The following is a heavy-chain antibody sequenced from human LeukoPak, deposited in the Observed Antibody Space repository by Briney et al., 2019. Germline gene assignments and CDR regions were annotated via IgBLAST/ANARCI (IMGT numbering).Heavy chain of an antibody. CDR3: ARSLYFFNDRCYKPRWFDL. CDR2: IYFTGST. V-gene: IGHV4-39*01. D-gene: IGHD3-22*01. CDR1: GDSISSTSHY. J-gene: IGHJ5*02. Sequence: SETLSLTCTVSGDSISSTSHYWDWIRQPPGKGLEWIGNIYFTGSTYYCPSLKSRVTISVDRSKNQFSLKLSSVTAADTAVYYCARSLYFFNDRCYKPRWFDLWGQGTLVTVSS.